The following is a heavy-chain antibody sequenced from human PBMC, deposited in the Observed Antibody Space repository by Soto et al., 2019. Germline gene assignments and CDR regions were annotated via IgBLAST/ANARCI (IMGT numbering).Heavy chain of an antibody. Sequence: KTSETLSLTCSVSGGSISGHYWSWIRLPAGRRLQWVGRIYSSGTTNYNPSLKSRVRMSVGTDRNSFSLRLDSVTAADTAVYYCARNFDIAATGTAFDSWGRGVLVTVSS. V-gene: IGHV4-4*07. CDR3: ARNFDIAATGTAFDS. J-gene: IGHJ4*02. CDR1: GGSISGHY. CDR2: IYSSGTT. D-gene: IGHD6-13*01.